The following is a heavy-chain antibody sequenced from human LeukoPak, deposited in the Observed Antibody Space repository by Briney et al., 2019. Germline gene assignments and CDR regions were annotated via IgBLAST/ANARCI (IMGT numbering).Heavy chain of an antibody. J-gene: IGHJ4*02. D-gene: IGHD5-12*01. V-gene: IGHV3-49*01. CDR2: IRSKAYGGTT. CDR3: ARMWLRLPPLRYYFDR. CDR1: GFTFGDYA. Sequence: PGGSLRLSCTASGFTFGDYAMSWFRQAPGKGLEWVGFIRSKAYGGTTESAASLKGRFGISRDGSEGIAYLQMNSLKTEDTAVYYCARMWLRLPPLRYYFDRWGQGTLVTVSS.